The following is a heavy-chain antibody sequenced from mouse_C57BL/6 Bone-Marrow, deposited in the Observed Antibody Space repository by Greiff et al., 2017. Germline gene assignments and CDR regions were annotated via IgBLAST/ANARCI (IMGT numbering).Heavy chain of an antibody. Sequence: QVQLKESGAELVRPGASVKLSCKASGYTFTDYYINWVKQRPGQGLEWIARIYPGSGNTYYNEKFKGKATMTAEKSSSTAYMQLSSLTSEDSAVYFCARRFFSTVVDGYFDVWGTGTTVTVSS. D-gene: IGHD1-1*01. J-gene: IGHJ1*03. CDR1: GYTFTDYY. CDR3: ARRFFSTVVDGYFDV. V-gene: IGHV1-76*01. CDR2: IYPGSGNT.